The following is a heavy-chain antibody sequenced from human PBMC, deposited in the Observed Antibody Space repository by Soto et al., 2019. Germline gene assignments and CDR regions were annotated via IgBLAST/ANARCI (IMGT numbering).Heavy chain of an antibody. J-gene: IGHJ6*03. CDR3: ARGGYDCSSTSCDMPQPNYHYYYMDG. Sequence: TSETLSLTCTVSGGSISSSSYYWGWIRQPPGKGLEWIGSIYYSGSTYYNPSLKSRVTISVDTSKNQFSLKLSSVTAADTAVYYCARGGYDCSSTSCDMPQPNYHYYYMDGWGKGSTVTVAS. V-gene: IGHV4-39*07. CDR2: IYYSGST. D-gene: IGHD2-2*02. CDR1: GGSISSSSYY.